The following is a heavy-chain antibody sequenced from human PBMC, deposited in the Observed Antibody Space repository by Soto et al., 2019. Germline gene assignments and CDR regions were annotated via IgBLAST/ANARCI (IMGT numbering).Heavy chain of an antibody. CDR3: ARHYSSGSRNWFDP. CDR1: GGSINSSSYF. CDR2: IYYSGST. J-gene: IGHJ5*02. Sequence: SETLSLTCSVYGGSINSSSYFWGWVRQPPGKGLEWIGSIYYSGSTYYNPSLRSRVTISVDTSKNQFSLKLSSVTAADTAVFYCARHYSSGSRNWFDPWGQGTLVTVSS. D-gene: IGHD6-19*01. V-gene: IGHV4-39*01.